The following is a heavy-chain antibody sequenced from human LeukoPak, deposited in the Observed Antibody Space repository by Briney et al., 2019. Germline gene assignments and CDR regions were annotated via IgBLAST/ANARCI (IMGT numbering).Heavy chain of an antibody. D-gene: IGHD1-14*01. V-gene: IGHV3-30*04. CDR3: ANRNWLES. J-gene: IGHJ5*01. CDR2: ISYDGSNK. CDR1: GFTFSSYA. Sequence: GGSLRLSCAASGFTFSSYAMHWVRQAPGKGLEWVAVISYDGSNKYYAASVKGRFTISRDNSKNTLYLQMNSLRVEDTALYYCANRNWLESWGQGTLVTVSS.